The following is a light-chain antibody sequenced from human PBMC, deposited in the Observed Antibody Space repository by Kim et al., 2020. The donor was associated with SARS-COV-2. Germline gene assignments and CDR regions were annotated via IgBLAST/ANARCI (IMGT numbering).Light chain of an antibody. J-gene: IGLJ2*01. V-gene: IGLV1-40*03. Sequence: YDVPWYQPIPGTAPKPLIYGNSNRPSGVPDRFSGSKSGASASLAITGLQAEDEADYYCQSHDNSLSGGVFGGGTQLIVL. CDR3: QSHDNSLSGGV. CDR1: YD. CDR2: GNS.